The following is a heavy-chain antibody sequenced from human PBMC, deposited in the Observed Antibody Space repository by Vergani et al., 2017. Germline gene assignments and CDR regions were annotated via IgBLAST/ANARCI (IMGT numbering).Heavy chain of an antibody. J-gene: IGHJ1*01. V-gene: IGHV5-51*01. Sequence: EVQLVQSGAEVKKPGESLKIPCKGSGYSFTSYWIGWVRQMPGKGLEWLGIIHPGDSDNRYSPSFQGQVTISAAKSISTAYLQWSSLKASDTAMYYCARQGGGSSEDFQHWGQGTLVTVSS. CDR2: IHPGDSDN. CDR3: ARQGGGSSEDFQH. CDR1: GYSFTSYW. D-gene: IGHD1-26*01.